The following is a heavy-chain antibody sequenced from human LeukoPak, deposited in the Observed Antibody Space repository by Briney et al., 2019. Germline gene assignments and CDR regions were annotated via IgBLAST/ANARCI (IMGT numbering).Heavy chain of an antibody. D-gene: IGHD6-13*01. V-gene: IGHV3-9*01. J-gene: IGHJ4*02. CDR1: GFTFDDYA. Sequence: GGSLRLSCAASGFTFDDYAMHWVRQAPGKGLERVSGISWNSGSIGYADSVKGRFTISRDNAKNSLYLQMNSLRAEDTALYYCAKGSSLYVDYWGQGTLVKVSS. CDR3: AKGSSLYVDY. CDR2: ISWNSGSI.